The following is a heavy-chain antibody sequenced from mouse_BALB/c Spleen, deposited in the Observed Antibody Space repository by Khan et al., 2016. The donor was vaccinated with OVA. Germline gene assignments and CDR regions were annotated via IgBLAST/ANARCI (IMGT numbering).Heavy chain of an antibody. V-gene: IGHV9-3-1*01. CDR3: ARSNSYWDFDF. CDR1: GYTFTNYG. J-gene: IGHJ1*01. Sequence: QIQLVQSGPELKKPGETVKISCKASGYTFTNYGMNWVKQAPGKGLKWMGWINTYTGEATYADDFKGRFAFSLETSASPAYFEMHNRTNEGTATDFCARSNSYWDFDFGGEGTTVTVSS. CDR2: INTYTGEA. D-gene: IGHD4-1*02.